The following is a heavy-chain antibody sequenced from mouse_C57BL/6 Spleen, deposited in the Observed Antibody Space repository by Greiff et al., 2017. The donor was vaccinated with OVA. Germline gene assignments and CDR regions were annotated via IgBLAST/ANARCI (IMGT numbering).Heavy chain of an antibody. D-gene: IGHD1-1*01. J-gene: IGHJ3*01. V-gene: IGHV1-15*01. CDR1: GYTFTDYE. CDR2: IDPETGGT. Sequence: QVQLQQSGAELVRPGASVTLSCKASGYTFTDYEMHWVKQTPVHGLEWIGAIDPETGGTAYNQKFKGKAILTADKSSSTAYMELRSLTSEDSAVYYCTPVYYGGGFAYWGQGTLVTVSA. CDR3: TPVYYGGGFAY.